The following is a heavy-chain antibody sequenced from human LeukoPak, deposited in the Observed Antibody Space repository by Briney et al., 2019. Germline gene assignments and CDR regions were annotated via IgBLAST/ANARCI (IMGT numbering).Heavy chain of an antibody. J-gene: IGHJ2*01. CDR3: ARPSHSSGTWYFDL. CDR2: IYYSGGT. V-gene: IGHV4-39*01. D-gene: IGHD3-10*01. CDR1: GGSISSSSYY. Sequence: PSETLSLTCTVSGGSISSSSYYWGWIRQPPGKGLEWIGSIYYSGGTYYNPSLESRITISVDTSKNQFSLKLSSVTAADTAVYYCARPSHSSGTWYFDLWGRGTLVTVFS.